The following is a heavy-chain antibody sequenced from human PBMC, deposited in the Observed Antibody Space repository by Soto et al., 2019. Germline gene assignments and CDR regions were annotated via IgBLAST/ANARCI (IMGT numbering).Heavy chain of an antibody. D-gene: IGHD2-8*02. V-gene: IGHV3-30*18. J-gene: IGHJ4*02. CDR3: AKGCTGPIRCFYVDC. CDR2: ISHDGDSK. CDR1: GFTFSSSG. Sequence: QAQLAESGGGVVQPGRSLRLSCAASGFTFSSSGMHWVRQAPGKGLEWVALISHDGDSKFYSDSVKGRFTVSRDNSNSTLYLQMNSLRAEDTAVYFCAKGCTGPIRCFYVDCWGQGTLVSVSS.